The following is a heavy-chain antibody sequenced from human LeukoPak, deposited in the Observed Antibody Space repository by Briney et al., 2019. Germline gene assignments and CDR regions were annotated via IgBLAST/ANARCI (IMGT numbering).Heavy chain of an antibody. D-gene: IGHD6-19*01. CDR2: IYHSGTT. J-gene: IGHJ4*02. CDR1: GGSISSSRNY. Sequence: PPETLSLTCTVSGGSISSSRNYWGWIRQPPGKGPEWIASIYHSGTTYYNPSLKSRVTIFVDTSDDQFSLKLSSVTAADTAAYYCATGGGIAVAHAWGQGIVVTISS. V-gene: IGHV4-39*01. CDR3: ATGGGIAVAHA.